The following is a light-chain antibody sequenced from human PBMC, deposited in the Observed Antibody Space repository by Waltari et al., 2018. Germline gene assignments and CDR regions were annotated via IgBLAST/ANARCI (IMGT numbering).Light chain of an antibody. V-gene: IGLV2-23*02. CDR3: CSYAGSSTPRV. J-gene: IGLJ3*02. CDR2: EVS. CDR1: SIDVGSYNL. Sequence: QSALPQPASVSGSPGQSITISCTGTSIDVGSYNLVSWYQQHPGKAPKLMIYEVSKRPSGVSNRFSGSKSGNTASLTISGLQAEDEADYYCCSYAGSSTPRVFGGGTKLTVL.